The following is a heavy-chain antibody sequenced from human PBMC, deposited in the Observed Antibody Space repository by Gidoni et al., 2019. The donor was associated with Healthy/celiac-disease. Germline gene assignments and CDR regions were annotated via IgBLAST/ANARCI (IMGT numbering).Heavy chain of an antibody. V-gene: IGHV4-31*03. CDR1: GGPLSMGGYY. CDR3: ARDGTRGPRGGWYFDL. J-gene: IGHJ2*01. D-gene: IGHD2-15*01. CDR2: IYYSGST. Sequence: QVQLQASGPVRVQPSHTLSLTCTLPGGPLSMGGYYWSWSRQHPGKGLEWIGYIYYSGSTYYNPSLKSRVTISKDTSKNQFSLKLNAVTAADTAVDYCARDGTRGPRGGWYFDLWGRGTLVTVSS.